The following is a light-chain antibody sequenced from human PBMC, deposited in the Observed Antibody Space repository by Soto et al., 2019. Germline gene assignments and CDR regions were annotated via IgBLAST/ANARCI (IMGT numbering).Light chain of an antibody. CDR2: YAS. Sequence: EIMMTQSPATLSVSPGERATLSCRASQSVRNNLAWYQQKPGQAPRLLIYYASTRATGIPTRFSGSGSGTEFTLTISSLQSEDFALYYCQQYNNWPPITCGQGTRLEIK. CDR3: QQYNNWPPIT. V-gene: IGKV3-15*01. J-gene: IGKJ5*01. CDR1: QSVRNN.